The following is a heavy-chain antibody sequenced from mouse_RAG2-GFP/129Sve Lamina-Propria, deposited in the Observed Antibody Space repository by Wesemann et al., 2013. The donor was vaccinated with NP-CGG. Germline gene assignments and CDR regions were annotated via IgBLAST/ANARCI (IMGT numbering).Heavy chain of an antibody. CDR3: ARTGTFDY. J-gene: IGHJ2*01. CDR1: GYTFTSYW. Sequence: QVQLQQPGAELVKPGASVKMSCKASGYTFTSYWMHWVKQRPEQGLEWIGYIYPRDGSTKYNEKFKGKATLTADKSSSTAYMQLNSLTSEDSAVYFCARTGTFDYWGQGTTLTVSS. V-gene: IGHV1S12*01. CDR2: IYPRDGST. D-gene: IGHD4-1*01.